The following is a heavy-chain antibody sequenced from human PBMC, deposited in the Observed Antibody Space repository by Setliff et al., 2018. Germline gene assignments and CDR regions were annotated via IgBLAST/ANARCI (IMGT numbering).Heavy chain of an antibody. CDR3: ARGLEGEDYFYYMDV. CDR1: GGSISSSNW. V-gene: IGHV4-4*02. CDR2: IYHSGSI. Sequence: TSETLSLTCTVSGGSISSSNWWTWVRQPPVKGLEWIGEIYHSGSINYNPSLKSRVTMSVDKSKNQFSLKLTSVTAADTAVYYCARGLEGEDYFYYMDVWGKGNTVTVSS. D-gene: IGHD2-21*01. J-gene: IGHJ6*03.